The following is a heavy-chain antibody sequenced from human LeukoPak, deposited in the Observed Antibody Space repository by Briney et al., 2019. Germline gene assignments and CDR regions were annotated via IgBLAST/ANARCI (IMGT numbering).Heavy chain of an antibody. J-gene: IGHJ6*03. CDR3: ARDQSHYYDCWSGYYTDYYYYYMDV. CDR1: GFTFSSYE. D-gene: IGHD3-3*01. CDR2: ISSSGSTI. Sequence: PGGSLRLSCAASGFTFSSYEMNWVRQAPGKGLEWVSYISSSGSTIYYADSVKGRFTISRDNAKNSLYLQMNSLRAEDTAVYYCARDQSHYYDCWSGYYTDYYYYYMDVWGKGTTVTVSS. V-gene: IGHV3-48*03.